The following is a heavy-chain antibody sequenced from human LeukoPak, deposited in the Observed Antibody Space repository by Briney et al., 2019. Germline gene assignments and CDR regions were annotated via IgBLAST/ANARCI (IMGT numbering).Heavy chain of an antibody. Sequence: SETPSLTCNLSGGSIGSYYWSWIRQPPGKGLEWIGYIDYSGSTNYNPSLKSRVTISVDTSKNQFSLKLSSVTAADTAVYYCASNRRQLWSDYYFDYWGQGTLVTVSS. CDR1: GGSIGSYY. D-gene: IGHD5-18*01. J-gene: IGHJ4*02. V-gene: IGHV4-59*01. CDR3: ASNRRQLWSDYYFDY. CDR2: IDYSGST.